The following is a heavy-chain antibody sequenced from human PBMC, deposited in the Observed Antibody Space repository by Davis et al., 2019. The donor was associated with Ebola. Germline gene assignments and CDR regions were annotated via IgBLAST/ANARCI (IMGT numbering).Heavy chain of an antibody. CDR2: IKQDGSDK. CDR1: GFTFSSYW. CDR3: ARGTYCSGGSCYWLNWFDP. V-gene: IGHV3-7*01. Sequence: GGSLRLSCAASGFTFSSYWMSWVRQAPGKWLEWVANIKQDGSDKYYVDSVKGRFTISRDNAKNSLYLQMNSLRAEDTAVYYCARGTYCSGGSCYWLNWFDPWGQGTLVTVSS. D-gene: IGHD2-15*01. J-gene: IGHJ5*02.